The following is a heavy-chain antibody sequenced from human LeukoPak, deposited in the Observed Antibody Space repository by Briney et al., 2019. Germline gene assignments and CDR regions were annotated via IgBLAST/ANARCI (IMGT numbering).Heavy chain of an antibody. CDR3: AKAHDSITMIVEDEDY. V-gene: IGHV3-30-3*01. J-gene: IGHJ4*02. Sequence: GGSLRLSCAASGFTFTTHAMHWVRQAPGKGLEWVAVISNDGINKYYADSVKGRFTFSRDNSKNTLYLQMNSLRAEDTAVYYCAKAHDSITMIVEDEDYWGQGTLVTVSS. D-gene: IGHD3-22*01. CDR1: GFTFTTHA. CDR2: ISNDGINK.